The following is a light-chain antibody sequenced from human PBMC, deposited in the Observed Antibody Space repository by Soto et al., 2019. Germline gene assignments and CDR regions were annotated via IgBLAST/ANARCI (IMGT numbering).Light chain of an antibody. Sequence: EIVMTQSPATLSVSPGVRSTLSCRASQSISGALAWYQQKPGQDPRLRSDGAYTRATSFPARVSGIGSWTDCTLTSSSLQSEDFAVYYGQQYHNWPWTFGQGTKLDIK. CDR3: QQYHNWPWT. J-gene: IGKJ1*01. CDR2: GAY. CDR1: QSISGA. V-gene: IGKV3-15*01.